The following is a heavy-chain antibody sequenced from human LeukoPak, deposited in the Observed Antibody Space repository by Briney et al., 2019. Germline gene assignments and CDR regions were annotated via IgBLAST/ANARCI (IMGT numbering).Heavy chain of an antibody. CDR3: ARVPYGSGWYYFDY. Sequence: SQTLSLTCTVSGGSISSGSYYWSWIRQPAGKGLEWIGRIYTSGSTNYNPSLKSRVTISVDTSKNQFSLKLSSVTAADTAVYYCARVPYGSGWYYFDYWGQGTLVTVSS. V-gene: IGHV4-61*02. D-gene: IGHD6-19*01. CDR2: IYTSGST. CDR1: GGSISSGSYY. J-gene: IGHJ4*02.